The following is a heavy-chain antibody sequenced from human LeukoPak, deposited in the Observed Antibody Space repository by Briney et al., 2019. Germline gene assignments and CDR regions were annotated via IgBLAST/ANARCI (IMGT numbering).Heavy chain of an antibody. V-gene: IGHV3-48*03. Sequence: GGSLRLSCAASGFTFSRYEMNWVRAAPGKGLEWVSYISSSGSTIYYADSVKGRFTISRDNAKNSLYLQMNSLRAEDTAVYYCAELGITMIGGVWGKGTTVTIPS. CDR3: AELGITMIGGV. CDR1: GFTFSRYE. J-gene: IGHJ6*04. CDR2: ISSSGSTI. D-gene: IGHD3-10*02.